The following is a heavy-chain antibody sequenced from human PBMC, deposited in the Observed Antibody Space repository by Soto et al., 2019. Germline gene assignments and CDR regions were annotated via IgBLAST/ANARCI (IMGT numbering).Heavy chain of an antibody. CDR1: GGSISRGGYY. D-gene: IGHD5-12*01. CDR2: IYYSGGT. J-gene: IGHJ6*03. Sequence: PSETLSLTCPVSGGSISRGGYYWSWIRQHPGKGLEWIGYIYYSGGTYYNPSLKSRVTISVDTSENQFSLRLSSVTAADTAVYYCARKDSGYADYMDVWGKGTTVTVSS. CDR3: ARKDSGYADYMDV. V-gene: IGHV4-31*03.